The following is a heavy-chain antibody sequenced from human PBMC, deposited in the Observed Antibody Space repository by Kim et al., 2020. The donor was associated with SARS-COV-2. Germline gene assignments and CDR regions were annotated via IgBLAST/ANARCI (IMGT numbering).Heavy chain of an antibody. CDR3: ARDIGEDIVVVPAALYWYFDL. J-gene: IGHJ2*01. CDR1: GFTFSDYY. D-gene: IGHD2-2*01. Sequence: GGSLRLSCAASGFTFSDYYMSWIRQAPGKGLEWVSYISSSGSTIYYADSVKGRFTISRDNAKNLLYLQMNSLRAEDTAVYYCARDIGEDIVVVPAALYWYFDLWGRGTLVTVSS. CDR2: ISSSGSTI. V-gene: IGHV3-11*01.